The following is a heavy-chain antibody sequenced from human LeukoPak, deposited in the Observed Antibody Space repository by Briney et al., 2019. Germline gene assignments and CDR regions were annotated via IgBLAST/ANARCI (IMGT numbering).Heavy chain of an antibody. CDR1: GYTFTSYY. Sequence: ASVKVSCKASGYTFTSYYMHWVRQAPGQGLEWMGIINPSGGSTSYAQKFQGRVAMTRDMSTSTVYMELSSLRGEDTAVYYCARDSDNWNYDVWGQGTLVTVSS. CDR2: INPSGGST. V-gene: IGHV1-46*01. D-gene: IGHD1-7*01. CDR3: ARDSDNWNYDV. J-gene: IGHJ4*02.